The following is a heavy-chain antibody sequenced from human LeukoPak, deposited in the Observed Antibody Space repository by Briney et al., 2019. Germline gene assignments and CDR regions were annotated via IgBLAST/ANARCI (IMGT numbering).Heavy chain of an antibody. CDR3: ARGVVDTAMVEYYFDY. CDR1: GYTFTGYY. CDR2: INPNSGGT. D-gene: IGHD5-18*01. V-gene: IGHV1-2*02. Sequence: GASVKVSCKASGYTFTGYYMHWVRQAPGQGLEWMGWINPNSGGTSYAQKFQGRVTMTRDTSTSTVYMELSSLRSEDTAVYYCARGVVDTAMVEYYFDYWGQGTLVTVSS. J-gene: IGHJ4*02.